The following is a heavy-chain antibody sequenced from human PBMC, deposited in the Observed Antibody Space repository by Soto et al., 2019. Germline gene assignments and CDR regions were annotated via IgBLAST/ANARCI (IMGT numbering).Heavy chain of an antibody. CDR2: ISYDGSNK. Sequence: QVQLVESGGGVVQPGRSLRLSCAASGFTFSSYGMHWVRQAPGKGLEWVAVISYDGSNKYYADSVKGRFTISRDNSKNTLYLQMNSLRAEDTAVYYCAKVREVIILAYYFDYWGQGTLVTVSS. D-gene: IGHD3-3*01. J-gene: IGHJ4*02. CDR1: GFTFSSYG. CDR3: AKVREVIILAYYFDY. V-gene: IGHV3-30*18.